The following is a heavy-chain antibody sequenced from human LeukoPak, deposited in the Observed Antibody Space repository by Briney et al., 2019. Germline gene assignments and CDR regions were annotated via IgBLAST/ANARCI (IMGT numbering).Heavy chain of an antibody. CDR2: IKHDGSGP. D-gene: IGHD6-19*01. CDR1: GFRLSNHW. Sequence: GGSLRLSCAASGFRLSNHWMTWVRQAPGKGLEWVANIKHDGSGPSYLDSVKGRFTISRDNARNSLSLEMSSLRAEDTAVYYCARAREITVSGTDYFDLWGQGTLVTVSS. J-gene: IGHJ4*02. V-gene: IGHV3-7*01. CDR3: ARAREITVSGTDYFDL.